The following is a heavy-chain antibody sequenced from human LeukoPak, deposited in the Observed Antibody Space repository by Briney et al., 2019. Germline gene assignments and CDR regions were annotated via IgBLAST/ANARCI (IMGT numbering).Heavy chain of an antibody. CDR1: GGSISSGGYS. D-gene: IGHD4-17*01. CDR2: IYYSGST. Sequence: SETLSLTCAVSGGSISSGGYSWSWIRQPPGKGLEWIGYIYYSGSTYYIPSLKSRVTISVDTSKNQFSLKLSSVTAADTAVYYCARVRGAHVDYWGQGTLVTVSS. J-gene: IGHJ4*02. CDR3: ARVRGAHVDY. V-gene: IGHV4-30-4*07.